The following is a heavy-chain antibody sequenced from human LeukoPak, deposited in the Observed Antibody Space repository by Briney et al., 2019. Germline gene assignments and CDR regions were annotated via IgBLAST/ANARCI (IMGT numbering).Heavy chain of an antibody. V-gene: IGHV1-2*02. D-gene: IGHD3-10*01. CDR1: GYTFTGYY. Sequence: ASVKVSCKASGYTFTGYYMHWVRQAPGQGLEWMGWINPNSGGTNYAQKFQGRVTMTRDTSISTAYMELSRLRSDDTAVYYCVKTGTYYEKFFDYWGQGTLVTVSS. CDR2: INPNSGGT. J-gene: IGHJ4*02. CDR3: VKTGTYYEKFFDY.